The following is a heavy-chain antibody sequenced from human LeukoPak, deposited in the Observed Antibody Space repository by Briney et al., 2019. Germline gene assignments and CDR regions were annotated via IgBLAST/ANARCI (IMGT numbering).Heavy chain of an antibody. CDR1: GFTFSSYS. Sequence: GGSLRLSCAASGFTFSSYSMNWVRQAPGKGLEWVSSISSGSSYIYYADSVKGRFTISRDNAKNSLYLLMNSLRAEDTAVYYCAMTGYSTGWYLSWGQGTLVTVSS. V-gene: IGHV3-21*01. CDR3: AMTGYSTGWYLS. D-gene: IGHD6-19*01. J-gene: IGHJ4*02. CDR2: ISSGSSYI.